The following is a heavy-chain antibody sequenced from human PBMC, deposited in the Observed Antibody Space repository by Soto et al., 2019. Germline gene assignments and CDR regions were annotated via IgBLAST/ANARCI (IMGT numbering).Heavy chain of an antibody. CDR2: ISYDGSNK. J-gene: IGHJ4*02. Sequence: GGSLRLSCAASGFTFSSYAMHWVRQAPGKGLEWVAVISYDGSNKYYADSVKGRFTISRDNSKNTLYLQMNSLRAEDTAVYYCARGARELLGPGSYWGQGTLVTVSS. CDR1: GFTFSSYA. CDR3: ARGARELLGPGSY. D-gene: IGHD1-26*01. V-gene: IGHV3-30-3*01.